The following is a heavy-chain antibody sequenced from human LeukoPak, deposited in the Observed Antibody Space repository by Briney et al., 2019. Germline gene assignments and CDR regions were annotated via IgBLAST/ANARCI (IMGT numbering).Heavy chain of an antibody. V-gene: IGHV1-3*01. Sequence: ASVRVSCKASGYTFTSYAMHWVRQDPGQRLEWMGWINAGNGNTKYSQKFQGRVTITRDTSASTAYMELSSLRSEDTAVYYCARDLGYYGSGSYYRPFLYWGQGTLVTVSS. CDR1: GYTFTSYA. J-gene: IGHJ4*02. CDR3: ARDLGYYGSGSYYRPFLY. CDR2: INAGNGNT. D-gene: IGHD3-10*01.